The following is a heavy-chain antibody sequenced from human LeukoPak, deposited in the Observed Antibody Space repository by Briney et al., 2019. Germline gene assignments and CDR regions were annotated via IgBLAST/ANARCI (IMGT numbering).Heavy chain of an antibody. J-gene: IGHJ3*02. D-gene: IGHD3-22*01. CDR2: IYYSGST. Sequence: PSETLSLTCTVSGGSISSYYWSWIRQPPGKGLEWIGYIYYSGSTNYNPSLKSRVTISVDTSKNQFSLKLSSVTAADTAVYYCARQQDSSGSRDAFDIWGQGPMVTVSS. CDR3: ARQQDSSGSRDAFDI. CDR1: GGSISSYY. V-gene: IGHV4-59*08.